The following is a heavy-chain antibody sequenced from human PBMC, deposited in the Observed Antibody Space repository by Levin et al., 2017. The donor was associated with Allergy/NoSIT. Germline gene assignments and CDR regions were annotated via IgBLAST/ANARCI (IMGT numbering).Heavy chain of an antibody. CDR2: IKTDGSAK. Sequence: GGSLRLSCAASGFTFSTYWMSWVRQAPGKGLEWVANIKTDGSAKFYVDSVKGRFTISRDNAENSLYLQMNSLRAEDTAVYYWARAEDYWGQGTLVTVSS. CDR3: ARAEDY. V-gene: IGHV3-7*01. CDR1: GFTFSTYW. J-gene: IGHJ4*02.